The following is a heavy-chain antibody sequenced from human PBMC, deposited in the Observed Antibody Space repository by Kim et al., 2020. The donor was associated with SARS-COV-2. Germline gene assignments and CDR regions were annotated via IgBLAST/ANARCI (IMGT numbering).Heavy chain of an antibody. J-gene: IGHJ4*02. V-gene: IGHV4-59*01. Sequence: PTLKSRVTISVDTSKNPFSLKLRSVTAADTAVYYCARSGFYDSSGYYYHYWGQGTLVTVSS. D-gene: IGHD3-22*01. CDR3: ARSGFYDSSGYYYHY.